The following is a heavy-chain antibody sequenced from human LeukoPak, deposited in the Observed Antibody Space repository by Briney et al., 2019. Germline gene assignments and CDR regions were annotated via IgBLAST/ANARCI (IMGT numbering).Heavy chain of an antibody. CDR1: GYTFSDHY. J-gene: IGHJ6*03. D-gene: IGHD3-9*01. V-gene: IGHV1-18*04. Sequence: ASVKVSCKTSGYTFSDHYVQWLRQAPGQGLEWMGWISADNGNTNYALKLQGRVTMTTDTSTSTAYMELRSLRSDDTAVYYCARVRDILTGYYNYMDVWGKGTTVTVSS. CDR3: ARVRDILTGYYNYMDV. CDR2: ISADNGNT.